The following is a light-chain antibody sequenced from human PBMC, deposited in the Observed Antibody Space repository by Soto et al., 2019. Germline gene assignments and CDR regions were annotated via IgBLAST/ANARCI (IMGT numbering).Light chain of an antibody. CDR2: KAS. CDR3: QQYNSYSPT. J-gene: IGKJ1*01. CDR1: QSISGW. V-gene: IGKV1-5*03. Sequence: IQMTQSPSTLPASVGNRVTITGRASQSISGWLAWYQQKPGKAPKLLIYKASNLESGVPSRFSGSGSGTEFTLTISSLQPDDFATYHCQQYNSYSPTFGQGTKVDIK.